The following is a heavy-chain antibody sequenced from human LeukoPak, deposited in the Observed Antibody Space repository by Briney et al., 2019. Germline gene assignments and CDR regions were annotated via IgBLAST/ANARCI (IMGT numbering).Heavy chain of an antibody. J-gene: IGHJ3*01. CDR3: ARAPATYAVSPVAFDV. Sequence: PGGSLRLSCAASGFTFSDFFMTWIRQAPGKGLEWVSYISGSGGTKFYADSVKGRFTISRDNAKDSLYLQMSSLRLEDTALYYCARAPATYAVSPVAFDVWGHGTMVTVPS. CDR1: GFTFSDFF. CDR2: ISGSGGTK. V-gene: IGHV3-11*04. D-gene: IGHD2-8*01.